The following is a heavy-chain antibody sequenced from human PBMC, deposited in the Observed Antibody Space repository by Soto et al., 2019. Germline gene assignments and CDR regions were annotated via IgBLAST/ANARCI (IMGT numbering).Heavy chain of an antibody. Sequence: QVQLQESGPGLVKPSETLSLTCTVSGGSISSYYWSWIRQPPGKGLVGIGYNYYRGSTNYNPSLKSRVTISVDTSKNQFSLKLIYVTAAETAVYYCAGHGGYYDFWSGYSLHYYYSMDVWGKGTTVTVSS. CDR2: NYYRGST. D-gene: IGHD3-3*01. CDR3: AGHGGYYDFWSGYSLHYYYSMDV. J-gene: IGHJ6*03. V-gene: IGHV4-59*08. CDR1: GGSISSYY.